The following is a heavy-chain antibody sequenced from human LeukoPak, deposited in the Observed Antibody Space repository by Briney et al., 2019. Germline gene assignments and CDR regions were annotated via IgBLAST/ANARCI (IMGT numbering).Heavy chain of an antibody. CDR3: TRDLLGYCSGGSCYQIDY. J-gene: IGHJ4*02. CDR1: GFTFGDYA. CDR2: IRSKAYGGTT. Sequence: GGSLRLSCTASGFTFGDYAMSWFRQAPGKGLEWVGFIRSKAYGGTTEYAASVKGRFTISRDDSKSIAYLQMNSLKTEDTAVYYRTRDLLGYCSGGSCYQIDYWGQGTLVTVSS. D-gene: IGHD2-15*01. V-gene: IGHV3-49*03.